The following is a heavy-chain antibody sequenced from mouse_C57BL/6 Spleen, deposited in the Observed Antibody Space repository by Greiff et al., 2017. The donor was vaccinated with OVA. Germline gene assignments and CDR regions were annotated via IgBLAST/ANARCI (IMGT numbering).Heavy chain of an antibody. Sequence: QVQLQQPGAELVKPGASVKLSCKASGYTFTSYWMHWVKQRPGQGLEWIGMIHPNSGSTNYNEKFKSKATLTVDKSSSTAYMQRSSLTSEDSAVYYCARRAYGSSHAYAMDYWGQGTSVTVSS. CDR3: ARRAYGSSHAYAMDY. CDR1: GYTFTSYW. D-gene: IGHD1-1*01. J-gene: IGHJ4*01. CDR2: IHPNSGST. V-gene: IGHV1-64*01.